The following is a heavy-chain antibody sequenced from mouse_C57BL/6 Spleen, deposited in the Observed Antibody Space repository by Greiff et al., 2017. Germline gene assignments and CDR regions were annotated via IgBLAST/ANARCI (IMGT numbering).Heavy chain of an antibody. CDR1: GYTFTDYN. Sequence: EVQLQQSGPELVKPGASVKIPCKASGYTFTDYNMDWVKQSHGKSLEWIGDINPNNGGTIYNQKFKGKATLTVDKSSSTAYMELRSLTSEDTAVYYCARERVYYGSSPHAMDYWGQGTSVTVSS. CDR2: INPNNGGT. J-gene: IGHJ4*01. CDR3: ARERVYYGSSPHAMDY. V-gene: IGHV1-18*01. D-gene: IGHD1-1*01.